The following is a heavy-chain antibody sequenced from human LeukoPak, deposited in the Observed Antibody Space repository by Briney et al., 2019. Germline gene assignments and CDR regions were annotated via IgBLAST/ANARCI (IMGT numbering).Heavy chain of an antibody. V-gene: IGHV4-4*07. Sequence: PSETLSLTCTVSGGSISSYYWSWIRQPAGRGLEWIGLIYTSGSTNYNPSLKSRVTISADKSKNQFSLKLCSVTAADTAVYYCARDGWISGGYFDYWGQGTLVTVSS. CDR3: ARDGWISGGYFDY. J-gene: IGHJ4*02. D-gene: IGHD5-12*01. CDR1: GGSISSYY. CDR2: IYTSGST.